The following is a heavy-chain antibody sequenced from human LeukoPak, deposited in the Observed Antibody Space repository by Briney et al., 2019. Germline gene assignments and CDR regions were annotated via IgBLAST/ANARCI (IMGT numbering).Heavy chain of an antibody. CDR3: ARDLEILWFGELIGYFDY. Sequence: GASVKVSCKASGYTFTSYGISWVRQAPGQGLEWMGWISAYNGNTNYAQKLQGRVTMTTDTSTSTAYMELRSLRSDDTAVYYCARDLEILWFGELIGYFDYWGQGTLVTLSS. V-gene: IGHV1-18*01. J-gene: IGHJ4*02. CDR1: GYTFTSYG. CDR2: ISAYNGNT. D-gene: IGHD3-10*01.